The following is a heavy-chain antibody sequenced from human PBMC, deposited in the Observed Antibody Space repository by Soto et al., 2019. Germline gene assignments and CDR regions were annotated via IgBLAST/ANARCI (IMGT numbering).Heavy chain of an antibody. D-gene: IGHD3-3*01. J-gene: IGHJ3*02. CDR1: GYTFTSYD. Sequence: ASVKVSCKASGYTFTSYDINWVRQATGQGLEWMGWMNPNSGNTGYAQKFQGRVTMTRNTSISTAYMELSSLRSEDTAVYYCARAPKYYDFWSGYPSDAFDIWGQGTMVTVSS. V-gene: IGHV1-8*01. CDR3: ARAPKYYDFWSGYPSDAFDI. CDR2: MNPNSGNT.